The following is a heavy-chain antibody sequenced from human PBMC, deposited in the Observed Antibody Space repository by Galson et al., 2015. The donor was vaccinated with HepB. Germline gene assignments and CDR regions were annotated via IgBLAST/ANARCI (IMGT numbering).Heavy chain of an antibody. CDR3: ARDALSTSGRGWLTGDY. D-gene: IGHD6-19*01. CDR2: IRSKFHGGTT. J-gene: IGHJ4*02. CDR1: GFTFGDYA. V-gene: IGHV3-49*03. Sequence: SLRLSCAASGFTFGDYAISWSRQAPGKGLEWVGFIRSKFHGGTTEYATSVKGRFTISRDDSKTIAYLQLNSLNTEDTAVYYCARDALSTSGRGWLTGDYWGLGTLVTVSS.